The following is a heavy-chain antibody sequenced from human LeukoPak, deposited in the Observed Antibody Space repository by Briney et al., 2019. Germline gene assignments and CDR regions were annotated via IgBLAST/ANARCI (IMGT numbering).Heavy chain of an antibody. V-gene: IGHV4-34*01. CDR2: INHSGST. Sequence: SETLSLTCAVYGGSFSGYYWSWIRQPPGKGLEWIGGINHSGSTNYNPSLKSRVTISVDTSKNQFSLKLSSVTAADTAVYYCARGARVVVPAALDYWGQGTLVAVSS. J-gene: IGHJ4*02. D-gene: IGHD2-2*01. CDR1: GGSFSGYY. CDR3: ARGARVVVPAALDY.